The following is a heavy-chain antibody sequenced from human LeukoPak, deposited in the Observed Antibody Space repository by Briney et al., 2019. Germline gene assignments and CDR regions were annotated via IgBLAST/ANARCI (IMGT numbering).Heavy chain of an antibody. D-gene: IGHD3-10*01. Sequence: PGGSLRLSCAASGFTVSSNYMSWVRQAPGKGLEWVAVISYDGSNKYYADSVKGRFTISRDNAKNSLYLQMNSLRAEDTAVYYCARDGSREWPIGYWGQGTLVTVSS. J-gene: IGHJ4*02. V-gene: IGHV3-30-3*01. CDR3: ARDGSREWPIGY. CDR1: GFTVSSNY. CDR2: ISYDGSNK.